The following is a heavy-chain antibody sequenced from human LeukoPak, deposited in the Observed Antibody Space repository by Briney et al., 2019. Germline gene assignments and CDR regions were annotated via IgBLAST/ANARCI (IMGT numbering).Heavy chain of an antibody. Sequence: PGGSLRLSCAASGFTFRNYAMHWVRQAPGKGLEWVALISYDGSNQFYADSVKGRFTISRDNSRNTLSLQMNSLRAEDTAVYYCAKALSSGSYYYYYMDVWGKGTTVTISS. CDR1: GFTFRNYA. CDR2: ISYDGSNQ. D-gene: IGHD6-19*01. V-gene: IGHV3-30*04. J-gene: IGHJ6*03. CDR3: AKALSSGSYYYYYMDV.